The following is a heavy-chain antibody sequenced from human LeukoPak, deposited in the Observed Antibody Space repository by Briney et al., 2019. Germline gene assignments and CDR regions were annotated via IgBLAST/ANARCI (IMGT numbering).Heavy chain of an antibody. J-gene: IGHJ4*02. V-gene: IGHV3-23*01. D-gene: IGHD2-15*01. Sequence: GGSLRLSCAASGFTFSSYAMSWVRQAPGKRLEWVSAISGSGGSTYYADSVKGRFTISRDNSKNTLYLQMNSLRAEDTAVYYCAKDGGCSGGSCYSDYFDYWGQGTLVTVSS. CDR1: GFTFSSYA. CDR3: AKDGGCSGGSCYSDYFDY. CDR2: ISGSGGST.